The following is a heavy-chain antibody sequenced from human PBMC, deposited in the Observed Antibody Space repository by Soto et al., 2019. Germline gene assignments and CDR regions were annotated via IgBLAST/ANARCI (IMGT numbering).Heavy chain of an antibody. V-gene: IGHV3-7*05. Sequence: GGSLRLSCAASGFTFSSYWMSWVRQAPGKGLEWVANIKQDGSEKYYVDSVKGRFTISRDNAKNSLYLQMNSLRAEDTAVYYCARGLLVVVAATRWYYFGYWGQGTLVTVSS. CDR3: ARGLLVVVAATRWYYFGY. CDR1: GFTFSSYW. D-gene: IGHD2-15*01. CDR2: IKQDGSEK. J-gene: IGHJ4*02.